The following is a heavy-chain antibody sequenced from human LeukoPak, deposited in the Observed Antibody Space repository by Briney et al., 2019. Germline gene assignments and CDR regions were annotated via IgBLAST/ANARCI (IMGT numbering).Heavy chain of an antibody. CDR1: GYTFIDYY. Sequence: ASVTVSCESSGYTFIDYYIHWVRQAPGQGLEWMGWINPNSGATKYAQKFQGRVSMTRDTSINTAYMDLTNLRSDDTAIFYCARVKKLMPEFEFWGQGTLVTVSS. J-gene: IGHJ4*02. D-gene: IGHD2-2*01. CDR2: INPNSGAT. V-gene: IGHV1-2*02. CDR3: ARVKKLMPEFEF.